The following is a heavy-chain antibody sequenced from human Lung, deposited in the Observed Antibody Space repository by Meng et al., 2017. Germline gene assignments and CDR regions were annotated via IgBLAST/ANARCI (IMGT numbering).Heavy chain of an antibody. V-gene: IGHV4-34*02. D-gene: IGHD6-19*01. CDR1: GGSISCYY. CDR2: IIDSGST. J-gene: IGHJ4*02. CDR3: VRRTYSSGWYFDY. Sequence: VKLKQWGAGLLKPAETLSLTFAVYGGSISCYYWSWIHQPPGKGLEWIGKIIDSGSTNYNPSLKSRVTISIDTSKNQFSLRVTSVTATDRAVYYCVRRTYSSGWYFDYWGQGTLVTVSS.